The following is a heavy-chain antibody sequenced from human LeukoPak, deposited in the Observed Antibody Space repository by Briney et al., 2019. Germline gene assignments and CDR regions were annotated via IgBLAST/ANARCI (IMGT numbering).Heavy chain of an antibody. Sequence: VASVKVSCKASGYTFTSYDINWVRQATGQGLEWMGWMNPNSGNTGYAQKFQGRVTITRNTSISTAYMELSSLRSEDTAVYYCARLSSRALEDYYYYMDVWGKGTTVTVSS. V-gene: IGHV1-8*03. CDR1: GYTFTSYD. CDR3: ARLSSRALEDYYYYMDV. D-gene: IGHD6-13*01. CDR2: MNPNSGNT. J-gene: IGHJ6*03.